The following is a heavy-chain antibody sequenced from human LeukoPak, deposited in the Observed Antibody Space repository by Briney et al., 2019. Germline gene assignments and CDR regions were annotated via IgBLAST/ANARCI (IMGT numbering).Heavy chain of an antibody. V-gene: IGHV3-48*01. CDR1: GFTFSSYS. Sequence: QPGGSLRLSCAASGFTFSSYSMNWVRQAPVKGLEWVSYISSSSSTIYYADSVKGRFTISRDNAKNSLYLQMNSLRAEDTAVYYCAREEWVDAFDIWGQGTMVTVSS. J-gene: IGHJ3*02. CDR3: AREEWVDAFDI. CDR2: ISSSSSTI. D-gene: IGHD3-3*01.